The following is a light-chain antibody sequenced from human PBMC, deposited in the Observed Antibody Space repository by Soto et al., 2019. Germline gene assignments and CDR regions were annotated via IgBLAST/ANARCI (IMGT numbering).Light chain of an antibody. CDR2: LNSDGSH. V-gene: IGLV4-69*01. CDR1: RGHSSYA. Sequence: QLVLTQSPSASASLGASVKLTCTLSRGHSSYAIAWHQQQPEKGPRYLMKLNSDGSHSKGDGIPDRFSGSSSGAERYLTISSLQSEDEADYYCQTWGTGIHWVFGGGTKLTVL. J-gene: IGLJ3*02. CDR3: QTWGTGIHWV.